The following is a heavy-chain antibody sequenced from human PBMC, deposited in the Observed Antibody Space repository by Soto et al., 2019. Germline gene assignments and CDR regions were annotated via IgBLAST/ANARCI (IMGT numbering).Heavy chain of an antibody. J-gene: IGHJ5*02. CDR3: GRGSGLTWFDP. D-gene: IGHD3-10*01. Sequence: QVQLVQSGAEVKKPGASVKVSCKASGYTFTSYAMHWVRQAPGQRLEWMGWINAGNGNTKYSQKFQGRVTITRDTSASTAYMELSSLRSEDTAVYDCGRGSGLTWFDPWGQGTLVTVSS. CDR2: INAGNGNT. V-gene: IGHV1-3*01. CDR1: GYTFTSYA.